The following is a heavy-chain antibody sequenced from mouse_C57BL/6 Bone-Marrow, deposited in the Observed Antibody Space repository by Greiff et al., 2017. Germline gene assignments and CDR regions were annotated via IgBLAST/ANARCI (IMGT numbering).Heavy chain of an antibody. CDR2: INPNNGGT. J-gene: IGHJ1*03. V-gene: IGHV1-18*01. Sequence: VQLQQSGPELVKPGASVKIPCKASGYTFTDYNMDWVKQSHGKSLEWIGDINPNNGGTIYNQKFKGKATLTVDKSSSTAYMELRSLTSEDTAVYYCARRGYYGSRNWYFDVWGTGTTVTVSS. D-gene: IGHD1-1*01. CDR3: ARRGYYGSRNWYFDV. CDR1: GYTFTDYN.